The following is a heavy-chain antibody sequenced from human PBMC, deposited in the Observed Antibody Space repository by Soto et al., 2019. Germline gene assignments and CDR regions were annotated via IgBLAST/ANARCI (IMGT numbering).Heavy chain of an antibody. CDR3: ARGDILTGSRNWFDP. CDR1: GGSFSDYY. CDR2: INHRGST. Sequence: SETLSLTCVVYGGSFSDYYWSWIRQPPGKGLEWIGEINHRGSTNYNPSLKSRDTISIDTSKNQFSLKLSSVTAADTAVYYCARGDILTGSRNWFDPWGQGILVTVSS. J-gene: IGHJ5*02. V-gene: IGHV4-34*01. D-gene: IGHD3-9*01.